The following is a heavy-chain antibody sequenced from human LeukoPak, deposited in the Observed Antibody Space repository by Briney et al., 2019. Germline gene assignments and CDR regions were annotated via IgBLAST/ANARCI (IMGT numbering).Heavy chain of an antibody. V-gene: IGHV4-34*01. Sequence: PSETLSLTCAVYGGSFSGYYWSWIRQPPGKGLEWIGEINHSGSTNYNPSLKSRVTISVDTSKNQFSLKLSSVTAADTAVYYCARALGYSSSWYVVYYYYGVDVWGQGTTVTVSS. CDR2: INHSGST. CDR1: GGSFSGYY. J-gene: IGHJ6*02. D-gene: IGHD6-13*01. CDR3: ARALGYSSSWYVVYYYYGVDV.